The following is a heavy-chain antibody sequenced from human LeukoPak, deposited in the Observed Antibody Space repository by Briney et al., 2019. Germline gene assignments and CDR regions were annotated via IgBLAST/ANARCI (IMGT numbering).Heavy chain of an antibody. CDR2: IYYSGST. V-gene: IGHV4-59*01. J-gene: IGHJ6*02. Sequence: SETLSLTCTVSGGSISSYYWSWIRQPPGKGLEWIGYIYYSGSTNYNPSLKSRVTISVDTSKNQFSLKLSSVTAADTAVYYCARVRPLYSSSWFGPFGMDVWGQGTTVTVPS. CDR1: GGSISSYY. CDR3: ARVRPLYSSSWFGPFGMDV. D-gene: IGHD6-13*01.